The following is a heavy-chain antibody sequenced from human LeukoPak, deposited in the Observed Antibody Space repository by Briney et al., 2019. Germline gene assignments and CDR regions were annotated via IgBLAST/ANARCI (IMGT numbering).Heavy chain of an antibody. CDR1: GFTFSSYW. D-gene: IGHD3-10*01. J-gene: IGHJ6*03. CDR2: IKQDGSEK. V-gene: IGHV3-7*01. Sequence: GGSLRLSCAASGFTFSSYWMSWVRQAPGKGLEWVANIKQDGSEKYYVDSVKGRFTISRDNAKNSLYLQMNSLRVEDTAVYYCARVGTGQVWPYYYYYMDVWGKGTTVTISS. CDR3: ARVGTGQVWPYYYYYMDV.